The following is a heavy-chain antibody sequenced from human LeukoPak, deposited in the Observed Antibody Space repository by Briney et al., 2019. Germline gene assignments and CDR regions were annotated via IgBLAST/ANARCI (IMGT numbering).Heavy chain of an antibody. CDR1: GGSFSGYY. CDR2: INHSGST. Sequence: SETLSLTCAVYGGSFSGYYWSWIRQPPGKGLEWSGEINHSGSTNYNPSLKSRVTISVDTSKNQFSLKLSSVTAADTAVYYCARGLDSYDSSGYFDYWGQGTLVTVSS. J-gene: IGHJ4*02. D-gene: IGHD3-22*01. V-gene: IGHV4-34*01. CDR3: ARGLDSYDSSGYFDY.